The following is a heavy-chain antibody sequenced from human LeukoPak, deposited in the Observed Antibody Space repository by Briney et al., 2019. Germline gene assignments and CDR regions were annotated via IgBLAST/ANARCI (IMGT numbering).Heavy chain of an antibody. D-gene: IGHD6-13*01. CDR1: GYTFTSYA. J-gene: IGHJ5*02. CDR3: ARNRIAAGGFDP. Sequence: ASVKVSCKASGYTFTSYAMHWVRQAPGQRLEWMGWISAGNGNTKYSQKFQGRVTITGDTSASTAYMELSSLRSEDTAVYYCARNRIAAGGFDPWGQGTLVTVSS. V-gene: IGHV1-3*01. CDR2: ISAGNGNT.